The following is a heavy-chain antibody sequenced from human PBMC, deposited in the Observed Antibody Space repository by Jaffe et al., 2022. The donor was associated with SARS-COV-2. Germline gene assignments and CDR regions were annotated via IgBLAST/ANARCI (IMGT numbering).Heavy chain of an antibody. Sequence: QVQLQESGPGLVKPSQTLSLTCTVSGGSISSGSYYWSWIRQPAGKGLEWIGRIYTSGSTNYNPSLKSRVTISVDTSKNQFSLKLSSVTAADTAVYYCARAYSRGDYYYGMDVWGQGTTVTVSS. V-gene: IGHV4-61*02. CDR3: ARAYSRGDYYYGMDV. D-gene: IGHD2-21*01. J-gene: IGHJ6*02. CDR1: GGSISSGSYY. CDR2: IYTSGST.